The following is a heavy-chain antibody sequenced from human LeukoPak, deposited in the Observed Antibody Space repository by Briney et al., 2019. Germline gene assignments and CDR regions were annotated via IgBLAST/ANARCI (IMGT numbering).Heavy chain of an antibody. J-gene: IGHJ5*01. CDR3: ARDRRDWFDS. V-gene: IGHV1-18*01. CDR2: VSANNGDT. CDR1: GYTSVSFG. Sequence: GASVKVSCKASGYTSVSFGISWVRQAPGQGLELMGWVSANNGDTIYTEKFQDRVTMTTDTSTNTAYMEVRSLRSDDTAVYYCARDRRDWFDSWGQGTLVTVSS.